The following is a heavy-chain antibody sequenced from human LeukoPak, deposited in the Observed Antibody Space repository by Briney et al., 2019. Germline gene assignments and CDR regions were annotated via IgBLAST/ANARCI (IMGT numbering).Heavy chain of an antibody. CDR1: GYTFSSHY. D-gene: IGHD6-13*01. V-gene: IGHV1-46*01. CDR2: INPSGGST. Sequence: EASVKVSCKASGYTFSSHYMHWVRQAPGQGLEWMGIINPSGGSTSYAQKFQGRVTMTRDTSTSTVYMELSSLRSEDTAVYYCARGYSSSWFPPLAEYFQHWGQGTLVTVSS. CDR3: ARGYSSSWFPPLAEYFQH. J-gene: IGHJ1*01.